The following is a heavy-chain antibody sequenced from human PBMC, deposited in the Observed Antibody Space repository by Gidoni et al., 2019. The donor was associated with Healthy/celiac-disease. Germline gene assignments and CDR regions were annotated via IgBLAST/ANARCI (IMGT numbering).Heavy chain of an antibody. J-gene: IGHJ3*02. V-gene: IGHV3-23*01. CDR2: ISGRGGST. Sequence: EVQLLESGGGLVQPGGSLRLSCAASGFTFVSSSMSWVRQAPGKGLEWVSAISGRGGSTYYADSVKGRFTISRDNSKNTMYLQMNSLRAEDTAVYYCAKDRHDILTGSHPNAFDIWGQGTMVTVSS. CDR3: AKDRHDILTGSHPNAFDI. D-gene: IGHD3-9*01. CDR1: GFTFVSSS.